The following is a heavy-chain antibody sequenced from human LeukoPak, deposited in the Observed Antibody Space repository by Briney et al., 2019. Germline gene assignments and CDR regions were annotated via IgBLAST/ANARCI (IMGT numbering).Heavy chain of an antibody. CDR2: IYYSGST. J-gene: IGHJ4*02. D-gene: IGHD3-10*01. CDR3: ARSIWFGESSRAGLFDY. Sequence: SETLSLTCTVSGGSISSGDYYWSWIRQPPGKGLEWIGYIYYSGSTYYNPSLKSRVTISVDTSKNQFSLKLSSVTAADTAVYYCARSIWFGESSRAGLFDYWGQGTLVTVSS. CDR1: GGSISSGDYY. V-gene: IGHV4-30-4*01.